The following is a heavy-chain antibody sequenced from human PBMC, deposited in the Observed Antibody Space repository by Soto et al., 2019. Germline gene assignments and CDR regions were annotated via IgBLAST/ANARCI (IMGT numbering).Heavy chain of an antibody. CDR3: ARDRGRHYYGSGSPIGSGPSFDI. D-gene: IGHD3-10*01. Sequence: ASVKVSCKASGYTFTSYGISWVRQAPGQGLEWMGWISAYNGNTNYARKLQGRVPMTTDTATSTAYMELRSLRSDETAVYYCARDRGRHYYGSGSPIGSGPSFDIWGQGTMVTVSS. CDR1: GYTFTSYG. V-gene: IGHV1-18*04. CDR2: ISAYNGNT. J-gene: IGHJ3*02.